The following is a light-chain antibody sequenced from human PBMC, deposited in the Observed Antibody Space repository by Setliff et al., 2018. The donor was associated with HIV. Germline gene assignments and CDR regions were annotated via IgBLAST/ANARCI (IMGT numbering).Light chain of an antibody. CDR1: SSDVGGYNY. CDR2: AVS. J-gene: IGLJ1*01. Sequence: QSVLTQPASVSGSPRQSITISCTGTSSDVGGYNYVSWYQQHPGKAPKLMISAVSNRPSGVSNRFSGSKSGYTASLTISGLQAEDEADYYCSSYTSSTPLYVFGTGTKVTVL. V-gene: IGLV2-14*03. CDR3: SSYTSSTPLYV.